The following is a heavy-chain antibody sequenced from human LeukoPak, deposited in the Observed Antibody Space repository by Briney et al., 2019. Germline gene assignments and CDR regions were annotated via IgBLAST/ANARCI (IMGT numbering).Heavy chain of an antibody. CDR1: GGSLSSAQY. CDR3: ARGRYFDSFPVGTFEY. V-gene: IGHV4-30-2*01. CDR2: VFHNGYT. Sequence: SETLSLTCSVSGGSLSSAQYWSWIRQPPGKGLEWMGYVFHNGYTSYHPSLKSRITISVDKSKNQFSLSLTSVTAADTAVYYCARGRYFDSFPVGTFEYWGQGILVTVSS. D-gene: IGHD3-9*01. J-gene: IGHJ4*02.